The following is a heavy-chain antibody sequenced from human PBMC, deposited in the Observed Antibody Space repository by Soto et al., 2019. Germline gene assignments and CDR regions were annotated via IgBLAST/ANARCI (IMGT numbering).Heavy chain of an antibody. Sequence: GASVKVSCKASGFTFTSSAVQWVRQARGQRLEWIGWIVVGSGNTNYAQKFQERVTITRDMSTSTAYMELRSLRSDDTAVYYCARRSGYVGDAFDIWGQGTMVTVSS. V-gene: IGHV1-58*01. CDR3: ARRSGYVGDAFDI. CDR1: GFTFTSSA. J-gene: IGHJ3*02. D-gene: IGHD5-12*01. CDR2: IVVGSGNT.